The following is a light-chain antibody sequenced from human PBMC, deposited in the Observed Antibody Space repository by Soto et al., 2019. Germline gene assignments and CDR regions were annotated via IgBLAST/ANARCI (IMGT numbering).Light chain of an antibody. CDR2: GAS. CDR1: QSVSSSY. J-gene: IGKJ2*01. V-gene: IGKV3-20*01. CDR3: QQYGSSPPYT. Sequence: EIVLTQSPGTLSLSPGERATLSCRASQSVSSSYLAWYQQKPGQAPRLLIYGASSRATGIPDRFSGSGAGTDFPRTISRLEPEDFAVYYCQQYGSSPPYTFGQGTNLEIK.